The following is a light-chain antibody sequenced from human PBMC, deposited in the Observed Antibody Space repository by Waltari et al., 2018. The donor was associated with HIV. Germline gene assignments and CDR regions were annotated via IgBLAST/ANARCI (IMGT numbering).Light chain of an antibody. CDR1: RSDVGSYNL. Sequence: QSALTQPASVSGSPGQSITISCPGTRSDVGSYNLVSWYLQHPGKAPKLMIYEGNKRPSGVSNRFSGSKSGNTASLTISGLQAEDEADYYCCSYSGSYTSYVFGAGTKVTVL. J-gene: IGLJ1*01. CDR3: CSYSGSYTSYV. CDR2: EGN. V-gene: IGLV2-23*01.